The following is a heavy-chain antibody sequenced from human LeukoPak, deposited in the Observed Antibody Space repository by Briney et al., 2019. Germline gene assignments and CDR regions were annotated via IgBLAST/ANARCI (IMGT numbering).Heavy chain of an antibody. V-gene: IGHV1-2*02. Sequence: ASVKVSCKASGYTFTGYYMHWVRQAPGQGLEWMGWINPNSGGTNYAQKFQGRVTMTRDTSISTAYMELSRLRSDDTAVYYCARRPPISLTCGSYPFDYWGQGTLVTVSS. CDR3: ARRPPISLTCGSYPFDY. CDR1: GYTFTGYY. J-gene: IGHJ4*02. D-gene: IGHD1-26*01. CDR2: INPNSGGT.